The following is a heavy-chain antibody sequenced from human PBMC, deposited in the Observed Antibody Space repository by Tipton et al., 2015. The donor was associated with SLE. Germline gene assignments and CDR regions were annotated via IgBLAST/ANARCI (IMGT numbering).Heavy chain of an antibody. CDR3: AAQPVAGLWYFDL. CDR1: GGPISSYY. V-gene: IGHV4-59*01. D-gene: IGHD1-14*01. CDR2: IYYSGST. Sequence: LRLSCTVSGGPISSYYWSWIRQPPGKGLEWIGYIYYSGSTNYNPSLKSRVTISVDTSKNQFSLKLSSVTAADTAVYYCAAQPVAGLWYFDLWGRGTLVTVSS. J-gene: IGHJ2*01.